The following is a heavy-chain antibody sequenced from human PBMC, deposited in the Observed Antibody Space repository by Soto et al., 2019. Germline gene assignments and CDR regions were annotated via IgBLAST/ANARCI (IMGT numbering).Heavy chain of an antibody. CDR2: MYYSGST. Sequence: ASETLSLTCSVSGGSISSSSYYWAWIRQPPGKGLEWIGSMYYSGSTYYNTSLKSRVTMSVDTSKNQFSLKLRSVTAADTALYYCARSSSRAFRSLDWVDPLDCWGQGSPVTVSS. D-gene: IGHD3-3*01. CDR1: GGSISSSSYY. V-gene: IGHV4-39*01. CDR3: ARSSSRAFRSLDWVDPLDC. J-gene: IGHJ4*02.